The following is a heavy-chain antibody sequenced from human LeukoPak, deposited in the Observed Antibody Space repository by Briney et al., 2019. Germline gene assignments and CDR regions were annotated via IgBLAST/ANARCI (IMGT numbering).Heavy chain of an antibody. V-gene: IGHV4-38-2*02. D-gene: IGHD3-22*01. Sequence: PSETLSLTCTVSGGSISSYYWSWIRQPPGKGLEWIGSIYHSGSTYYNPSLKSRVTISVDTSKNQLSLKLSSVTAADTAVYYCARDPPYYYDSSGYESPYYFDYWGQGTLVTVSS. J-gene: IGHJ4*02. CDR1: GGSISSYY. CDR3: ARDPPYYYDSSGYESPYYFDY. CDR2: IYHSGST.